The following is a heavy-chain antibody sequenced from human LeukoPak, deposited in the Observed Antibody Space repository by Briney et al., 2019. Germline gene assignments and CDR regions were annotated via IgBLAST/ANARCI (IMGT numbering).Heavy chain of an antibody. J-gene: IGHJ4*02. D-gene: IGHD6-13*01. Sequence: GGSLRLSCAAPGFTFSDYNMNWVRQAPGKGLEWVAYITMSTGIIYYADSVKGRFTISRDNAKNSLYLQMNSLRAEDTAVYYCARETPYSSSWTVFDYWGQGTLVTVSS. V-gene: IGHV3-48*01. CDR1: GFTFSDYN. CDR3: ARETPYSSSWTVFDY. CDR2: ITMSTGII.